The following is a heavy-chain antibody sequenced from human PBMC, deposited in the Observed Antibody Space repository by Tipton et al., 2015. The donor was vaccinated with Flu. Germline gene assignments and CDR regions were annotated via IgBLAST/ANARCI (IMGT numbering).Heavy chain of an antibody. CDR2: IYSSGST. V-gene: IGHV4-4*07. D-gene: IGHD6-13*01. CDR1: GGSISNYY. J-gene: IGHJ2*01. CDR3: ARDSSSYWYFDL. Sequence: GLVKPSETLSLTCTVSGGSISNYYWSWIRQPAGKGLEWIGRIYSSGSTNYKPSLKSRVTMSVDTSKKQFSLKLSSVTAADTAVYYCARDSSSYWYFDLWGRGTLVTVSS.